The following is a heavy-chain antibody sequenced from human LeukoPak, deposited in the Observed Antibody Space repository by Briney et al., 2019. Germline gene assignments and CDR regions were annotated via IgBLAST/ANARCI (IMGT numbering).Heavy chain of an antibody. CDR3: ARVVVPAASIVATIDDLRADYYYGMDV. CDR2: ISSSSSYT. Sequence: GRSLRLSCAASGFTFSDYYMSWIRQAPGKGLEWVSYISSSSSYTNYADSVKGRFTISRDNAKNSLYLQMNSLRAEDTAVYYCARVVVPAASIVATIDDLRADYYYGMDVWGKGTTVTVSS. D-gene: IGHD2-2*01. V-gene: IGHV3-11*06. J-gene: IGHJ6*04. CDR1: GFTFSDYY.